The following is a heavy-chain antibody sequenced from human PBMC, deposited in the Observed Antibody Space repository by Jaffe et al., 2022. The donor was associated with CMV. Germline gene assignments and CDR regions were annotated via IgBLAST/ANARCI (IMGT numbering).Heavy chain of an antibody. V-gene: IGHV1-2*02. CDR3: ASRARLNCSSTSCQPRNYYYYGMDV. J-gene: IGHJ6*02. D-gene: IGHD2-2*01. Sequence: QVQLVQSGAEVKKPGASVKVSCKASGYTFTGYYMHWVRQAPGQGLEWMGWINPNSGGTNYAQKFQGRVTMTRDTSISTAYMELSRLRSDDTAVYYCASRARLNCSSTSCQPRNYYYYGMDVWGQGTTVTVSS. CDR1: GYTFTGYY. CDR2: INPNSGGT.